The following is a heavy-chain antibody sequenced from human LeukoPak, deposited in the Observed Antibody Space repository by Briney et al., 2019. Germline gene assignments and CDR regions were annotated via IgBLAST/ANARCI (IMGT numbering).Heavy chain of an antibody. Sequence: SGTLSLTCAVYGGSFSGYYWSWIRQPPGKGLEWIGEINHNGSTNYNPSLKSRVTISVDTSKNQFSLKLSSVTAADTALYYCARAPYYDFWSSYPTKLRANWFDPWGQGTLVTVSS. D-gene: IGHD3-3*01. J-gene: IGHJ5*02. CDR1: GGSFSGYY. V-gene: IGHV4-34*01. CDR3: ARAPYYDFWSSYPTKLRANWFDP. CDR2: INHNGST.